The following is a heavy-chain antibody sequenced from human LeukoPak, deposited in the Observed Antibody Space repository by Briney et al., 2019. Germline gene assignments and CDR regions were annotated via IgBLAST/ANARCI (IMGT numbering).Heavy chain of an antibody. CDR3: AREVGKYYYHYGMDV. D-gene: IGHD4-23*01. CDR1: GGSFSGYY. Sequence: PSETLSLTCAVYGGSFSGYYWSWIRQPPGKGLEWIGEINHSGSTNYNPSLKSRVTISVDTSKNQFSLKLSSVTAADTAVYYCAREVGKYYYHYGMDVWGQETTVTVSS. CDR2: INHSGST. V-gene: IGHV4-34*01. J-gene: IGHJ6*02.